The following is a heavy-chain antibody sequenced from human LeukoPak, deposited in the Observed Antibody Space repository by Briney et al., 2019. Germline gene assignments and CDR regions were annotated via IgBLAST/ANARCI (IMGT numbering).Heavy chain of an antibody. CDR2: IYSSGRT. Sequence: KASESLSLTCTVSGDSISSGSYYWSWIRQPAGEGLEWIGRIYSSGRTHYSPSLKSRVAISVDTSKNRFSLRLSSVTAADTAVYYCARHVRKRGIAVAGTPGWFDPWGQGTLVTVSS. V-gene: IGHV4-61*02. J-gene: IGHJ5*02. D-gene: IGHD6-19*01. CDR3: ARHVRKRGIAVAGTPGWFDP. CDR1: GDSISSGSYY.